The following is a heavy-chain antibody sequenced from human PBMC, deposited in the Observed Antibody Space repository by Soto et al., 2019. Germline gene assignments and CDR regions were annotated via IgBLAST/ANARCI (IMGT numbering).Heavy chain of an antibody. CDR1: GYIFTKYG. J-gene: IGHJ4*02. CDR3: ANGRATYGLLTHDY. D-gene: IGHD3-10*01. V-gene: IGHV1-18*01. CDR2: INVYNGDR. Sequence: QVQVVQSGPELKKPGASVKVSCKAQGYIFTKYGIGWVRQAPGHGLEWMGLINVYNGDRKVAQKFQDRVSMTTDTATDTAYMELKSLRSGDTAVYYCANGRATYGLLTHDYWGQGTLVTVSS.